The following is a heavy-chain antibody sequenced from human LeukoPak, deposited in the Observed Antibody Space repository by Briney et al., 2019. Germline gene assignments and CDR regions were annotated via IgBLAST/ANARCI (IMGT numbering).Heavy chain of an antibody. V-gene: IGHV4-30-2*01. J-gene: IGHJ4*02. D-gene: IGHD3-3*01. Sequence: PSETLSLTCAVSGGSISSGGYSWSWIRQPPGKGLEWIGYIYHSGSTYYNPSLKSRVTISVDRSKNQFSLKLSSVTAADTAVYYCARGGSSAEGVVIILYYFDYWGQGTLVTVSS. CDR1: GGSISSGGYS. CDR2: IYHSGST. CDR3: ARGGSSAEGVVIILYYFDY.